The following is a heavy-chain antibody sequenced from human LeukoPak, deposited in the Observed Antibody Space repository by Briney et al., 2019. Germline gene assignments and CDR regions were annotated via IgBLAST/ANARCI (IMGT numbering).Heavy chain of an antibody. D-gene: IGHD3-22*01. CDR1: GFTFSSYW. Sequence: GGSLRLSCAASGFTFSSYWMHWVRQAPGKGLVWVSRINSDGSSTSYADSVKGRFTISRDNSKNTLYMQMNSLRAEDTAVYYCAKPHDSSGSDYWGQGTLVTVSS. J-gene: IGHJ4*02. V-gene: IGHV3-74*01. CDR2: INSDGSST. CDR3: AKPHDSSGSDY.